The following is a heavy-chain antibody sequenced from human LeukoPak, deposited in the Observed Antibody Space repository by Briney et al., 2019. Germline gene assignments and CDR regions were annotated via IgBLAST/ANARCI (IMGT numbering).Heavy chain of an antibody. CDR3: ASADPKKLELYYYDSSGYPYGMDV. Sequence: GSSVKVSCKASGGTFSSYAISWVRQAPGQGLEWMGGIIPIFGTANYAQKFQGRVTITADESTSTAYMELSSLRSEDTAVYYCASADPKKLELYYYDSSGYPYGMDVWGQGTTVTVSS. V-gene: IGHV1-69*01. CDR2: IIPIFGTA. D-gene: IGHD3-22*01. J-gene: IGHJ6*02. CDR1: GGTFSSYA.